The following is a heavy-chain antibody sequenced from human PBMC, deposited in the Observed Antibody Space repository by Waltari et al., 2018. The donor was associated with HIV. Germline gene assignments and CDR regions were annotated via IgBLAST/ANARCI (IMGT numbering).Heavy chain of an antibody. Sequence: EVQLVESGGGLVQPGRSLRLSCTASGFTFGVYAMPWVRQAPGKGLEWVGFIRNKAYSGTTDYAASVKGRFTISRDDSKTIAYLQMNSLKTDDTAVYFCARDRDDGLDVWGQGTTVTVSS. V-gene: IGHV3-49*04. CDR2: IRNKAYSGTT. CDR1: GFTFGVYA. J-gene: IGHJ6*02. CDR3: ARDRDDGLDV.